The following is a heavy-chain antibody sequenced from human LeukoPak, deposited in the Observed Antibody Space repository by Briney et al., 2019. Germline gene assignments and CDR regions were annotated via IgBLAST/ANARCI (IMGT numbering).Heavy chain of an antibody. D-gene: IGHD3-9*01. CDR1: GFTFSSYA. J-gene: IGHJ5*01. V-gene: IGHV3-21*01. Sequence: GGSLRLSCAASGFTFSSYAMSWVRQAPGKGLEWVSSISSSSSYIYYADSVKGRFTISRDNAKNSLYLQMNSLRAEDTAVYYCARDEAGVLRYFDWLYSWGQGTLVTVSS. CDR3: ARDEAGVLRYFDWLYS. CDR2: ISSSSSYI.